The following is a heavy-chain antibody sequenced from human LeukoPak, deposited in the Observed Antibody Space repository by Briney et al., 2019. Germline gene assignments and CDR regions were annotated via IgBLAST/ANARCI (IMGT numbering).Heavy chain of an antibody. CDR1: GGSISNSTYY. V-gene: IGHV4-39*01. J-gene: IGHJ4*02. CDR3: ARAIVVTAAPDY. D-gene: IGHD2-21*02. CDR2: IHYSGST. Sequence: SETLSLTCTVSGGSISNSTYYWGWIRQPPGKGLEWIGSIHYSGSTYYNPSLKSRVTISVDTSKNQFSLKLSSVTAADTAVYYCARAIVVTAAPDYWGQGTLVTVSS.